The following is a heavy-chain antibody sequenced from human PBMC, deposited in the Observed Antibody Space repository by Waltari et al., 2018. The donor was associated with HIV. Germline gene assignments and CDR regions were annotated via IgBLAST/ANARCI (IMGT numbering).Heavy chain of an antibody. Sequence: QVHLQESGGGVVQPGRSLSLSCVASGFNFGTYALFWVRQNTGKGLEWLAVISYDGSNIWYAASVRGRFTISRDNSKNTLYLQMNSLITDDTAVYYCARDFQGYFDHWGLGTLVTVSS. V-gene: IGHV3-30*01. J-gene: IGHJ4*02. CDR3: ARDFQGYFDH. CDR2: ISYDGSNI. CDR1: GFNFGTYA.